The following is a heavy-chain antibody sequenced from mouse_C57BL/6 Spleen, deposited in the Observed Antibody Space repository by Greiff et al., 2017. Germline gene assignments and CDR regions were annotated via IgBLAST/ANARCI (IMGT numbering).Heavy chain of an antibody. D-gene: IGHD1-1*01. Sequence: EVHLVESGGGLVKPGGSLKLSCAASGFTFSDYGMHWVRQAPEKGLEWVAYISSGSSTIYYADTVKGRFTISRDNAKNTLFLQMTSLRSEDTAMYYCARGITTVVAPYAMGYWGQGTSVTVSS. CDR3: ARGITTVVAPYAMGY. V-gene: IGHV5-17*01. CDR2: ISSGSSTI. J-gene: IGHJ4*01. CDR1: GFTFSDYG.